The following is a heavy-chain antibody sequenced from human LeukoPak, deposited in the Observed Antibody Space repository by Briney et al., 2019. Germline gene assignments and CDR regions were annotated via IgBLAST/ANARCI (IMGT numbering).Heavy chain of an antibody. Sequence: GGSLRLSCAASGFTFSSFSMNWVRQAPGKGLEWVSAISGSGGSTYYADSVKGRFTISRDNSKDTLYLQMNSLRAEDTAVYYCAKDQSRWNTAMLLDAFDYWGQGTLVTVSS. V-gene: IGHV3-23*01. CDR1: GFTFSSFS. CDR3: AKDQSRWNTAMLLDAFDY. J-gene: IGHJ4*02. D-gene: IGHD5-18*01. CDR2: ISGSGGST.